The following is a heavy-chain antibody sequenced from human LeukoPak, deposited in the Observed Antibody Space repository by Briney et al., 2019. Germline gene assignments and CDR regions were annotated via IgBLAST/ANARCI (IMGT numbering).Heavy chain of an antibody. CDR1: GFTVSSNF. J-gene: IGHJ6*01. CDR3: AKANQTYNDAYMDV. D-gene: IGHD3-22*01. CDR2: ISGSGDST. V-gene: IGHV3-23*01. Sequence: GGSLRLSCAASGFTVSSNFMNWVRQAPGKGLEWVSGISGSGDSTYYADSVKGRFTISRDNSEHTLYLQMNRLRAEDTAVYYCAKANQTYNDAYMDVWGTGTTVTVCS.